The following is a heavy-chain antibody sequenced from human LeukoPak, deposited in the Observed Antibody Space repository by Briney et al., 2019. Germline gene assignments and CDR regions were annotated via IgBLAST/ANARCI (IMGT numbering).Heavy chain of an antibody. D-gene: IGHD1-26*01. V-gene: IGHV3-53*01. CDR3: AKDRGGSNGDYFDY. Sequence: GGSLRLSCAASGFIVSGDFMSWVRQAPGKGLEWVSVIYSDGSTYYADSVKGRFTISRDNSKNTLDLQMTGLRAEDTAVYYCAKDRGGSNGDYFDYWGQGTLVTVSS. J-gene: IGHJ4*02. CDR2: IYSDGST. CDR1: GFIVSGDF.